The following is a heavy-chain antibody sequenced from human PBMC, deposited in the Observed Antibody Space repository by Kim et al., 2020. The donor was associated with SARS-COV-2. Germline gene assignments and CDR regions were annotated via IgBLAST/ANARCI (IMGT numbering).Heavy chain of an antibody. CDR3: AKGADSSGWGLYYYYYMDV. Sequence: GRFTISRDNSTNTLYLQMNSLRAEDTAVYYCAKGADSSGWGLYYYYYMDVWGKGTTVTVSS. D-gene: IGHD6-19*01. V-gene: IGHV3-30*02. J-gene: IGHJ6*03.